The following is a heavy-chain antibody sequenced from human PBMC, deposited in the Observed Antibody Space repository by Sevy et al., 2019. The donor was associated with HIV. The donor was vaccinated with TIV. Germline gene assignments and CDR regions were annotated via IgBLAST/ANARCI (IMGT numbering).Heavy chain of an antibody. CDR2: ISGSGGST. CDR3: ANSPYYYDSSGYHIAGDAFDI. D-gene: IGHD3-22*01. CDR1: GFTFSSYA. V-gene: IGHV3-23*01. Sequence: GGSLRLSCAASGFTFSSYAMSWVRQAPGKGLEWVSAISGSGGSTYYADSVKGRFTISRDNSKNTLYLQMNSLRAEATAVYYCANSPYYYDSSGYHIAGDAFDIWGQGTMDTVSS. J-gene: IGHJ3*02.